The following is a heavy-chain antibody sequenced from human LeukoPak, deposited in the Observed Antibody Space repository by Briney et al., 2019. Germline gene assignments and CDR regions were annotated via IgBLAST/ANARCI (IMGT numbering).Heavy chain of an antibody. CDR3: ARDKGGFLYFGEYDP. CDR2: IYTSGSA. Sequence: SETLSLTCTVSGASISSGSHHWSWIRQPAGKGLEWIGRIYTSGSANYNPSLKSRVSISVDMSKNQFSLKLSSVTAADTAVYYCARDKGGFLYFGEYDPWGQGTLVTVSS. J-gene: IGHJ5*02. V-gene: IGHV4-61*02. CDR1: GASISSGSHH. D-gene: IGHD3-10*01.